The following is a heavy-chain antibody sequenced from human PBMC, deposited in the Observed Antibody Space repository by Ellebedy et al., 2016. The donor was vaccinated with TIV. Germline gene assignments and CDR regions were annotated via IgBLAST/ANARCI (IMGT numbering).Heavy chain of an antibody. D-gene: IGHD5-18*01. J-gene: IGHJ4*02. CDR2: IVGSGA. Sequence: GESLKISCAASGFTFSRYAMTWVRQAPGKGLEWVSGIVGSGAQKYADSVKGRFTISRDNSKSTVDLQMNSLRVEDTAVYFCAKDRTPGDGYWVFDDWGQGTPVTVSS. V-gene: IGHV3-23*01. CDR1: GFTFSRYA. CDR3: AKDRTPGDGYWVFDD.